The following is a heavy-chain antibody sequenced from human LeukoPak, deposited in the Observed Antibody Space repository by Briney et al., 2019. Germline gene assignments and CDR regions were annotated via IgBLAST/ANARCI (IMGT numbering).Heavy chain of an antibody. Sequence: GGSLRLSCAASGFTFSDYYMSWIRQAPGKGLEWVSYISSSGSTIYYADSVKGRFTISRDNAKSSLYLQMNSLRAEDTAVYYCAKDRGYSGYDSGIDYWAREPWSPSPQ. CDR1: GFTFSDYY. CDR3: AKDRGYSGYDSGIDY. V-gene: IGHV3-11*04. D-gene: IGHD5-12*01. CDR2: ISSSGSTI. J-gene: IGHJ4*02.